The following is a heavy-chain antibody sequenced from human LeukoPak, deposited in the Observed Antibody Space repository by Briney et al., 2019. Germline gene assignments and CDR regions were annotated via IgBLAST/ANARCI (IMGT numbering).Heavy chain of an antibody. CDR3: ARQTYCSSTSCYERGDYYYGMDV. CDR2: IYYSGST. Sequence: SETLSLTCTVSGVSISSYYWSWIRQPPGKGLEWIGYIYYSGSTNYNPSLKSRVTISVDTSKNQFSLKLSSVTAADTAVYYCARQTYCSSTSCYERGDYYYGMDVWGQGTTVTVSS. D-gene: IGHD2-2*01. V-gene: IGHV4-59*08. CDR1: GVSISSYY. J-gene: IGHJ6*02.